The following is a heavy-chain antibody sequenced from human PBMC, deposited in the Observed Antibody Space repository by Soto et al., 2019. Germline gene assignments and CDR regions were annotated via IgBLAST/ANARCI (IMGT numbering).Heavy chain of an antibody. CDR1: GFTFSSYW. Sequence: GGSLRLSCAASGFTFSSYWMHWVRQAPGKGLVWVSRINSDGSSTSYADSVKGRFTISRDNAKNTLYLQMNSLRAEDTAVYYCARTYDSSGYCFDYWGQGTLVTVSS. D-gene: IGHD3-22*01. J-gene: IGHJ4*02. CDR2: INSDGSST. CDR3: ARTYDSSGYCFDY. V-gene: IGHV3-74*01.